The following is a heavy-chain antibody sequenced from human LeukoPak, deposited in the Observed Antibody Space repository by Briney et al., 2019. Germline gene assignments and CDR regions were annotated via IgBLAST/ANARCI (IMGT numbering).Heavy chain of an antibody. CDR2: IKQDGSEK. D-gene: IGHD6-19*01. V-gene: IGHV3-7*01. Sequence: GGSLRLSCAVSGFTFSKYWMNWVRQAPGKGLEWVATIKQDGSEKYYVDSVKGRFTISRDNAKNSLYLQMNSLRAEDTAVYYCARDLMGVAGTAGYWGQGTLVTVSS. J-gene: IGHJ4*02. CDR3: ARDLMGVAGTAGY. CDR1: GFTFSKYW.